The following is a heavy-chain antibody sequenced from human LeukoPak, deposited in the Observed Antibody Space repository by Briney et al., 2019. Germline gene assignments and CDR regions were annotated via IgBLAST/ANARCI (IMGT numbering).Heavy chain of an antibody. D-gene: IGHD2-15*01. CDR2: MNPNSGNT. Sequence: ASVKVSCKAPGYTFTGYYMHWVRQAPGQGLEWMGWMNPNSGNTGYAQKFQGRVTMTRNTSISTAYMELSSLRSEDTAVYYCARSRWLSSRAYCSGGSCYYYYWGQGTLVTVSS. V-gene: IGHV1-8*02. J-gene: IGHJ4*02. CDR1: GYTFTGYY. CDR3: ARSRWLSSRAYCSGGSCYYYY.